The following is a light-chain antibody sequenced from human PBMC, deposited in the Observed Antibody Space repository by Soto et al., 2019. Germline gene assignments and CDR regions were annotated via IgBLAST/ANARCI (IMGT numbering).Light chain of an antibody. V-gene: IGKV1-5*01. CDR1: QNLNNW. Sequence: DIQMTQSPSTLSASVGDRVTITCRASQNLNNWLAWYQQKPGKAPKLLISDVSSLESGVPSRFSGSGSGTEFTLTISSLQPDDFATFYCQQYDDYPLTFGGGTKVDIK. J-gene: IGKJ4*01. CDR2: DVS. CDR3: QQYDDYPLT.